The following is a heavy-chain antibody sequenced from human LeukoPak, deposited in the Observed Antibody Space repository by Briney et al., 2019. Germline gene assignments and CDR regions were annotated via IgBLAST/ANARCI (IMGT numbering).Heavy chain of an antibody. V-gene: IGHV3-21*01. CDR2: ISSSSSYI. Sequence: GGSLRLSCAASGFTFSSCSMNWVRQAPGKGLEWVSSISSSSSYIYYADSVKGRFTISRDNAKSSLYLQMNSLRAEDTAVYYCARVLGYSGYDLVDYWGQGTLVTVSS. D-gene: IGHD5-12*01. CDR3: ARVLGYSGYDLVDY. J-gene: IGHJ4*02. CDR1: GFTFSSCS.